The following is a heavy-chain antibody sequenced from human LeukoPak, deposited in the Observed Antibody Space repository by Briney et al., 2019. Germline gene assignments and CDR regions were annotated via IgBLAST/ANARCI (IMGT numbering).Heavy chain of an antibody. CDR2: INHGGST. D-gene: IGHD4-17*01. V-gene: IGHV4-34*09. Sequence: SETLSLTCAVYGGSFSGYYWSWIRQPPGKGLEWIGEINHGGSTYYNPSLKSRVTISVDTSKNQFSLKLSSVTAADTAVYYCAANDYGDYVTYLYWGQGTLVTVSS. CDR1: GGSFSGYY. CDR3: AANDYGDYVTYLY. J-gene: IGHJ4*02.